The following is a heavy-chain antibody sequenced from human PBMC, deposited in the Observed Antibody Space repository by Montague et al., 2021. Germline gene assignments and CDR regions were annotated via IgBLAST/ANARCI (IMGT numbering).Heavy chain of an antibody. CDR2: VYYTGTT. Sequence: ETRSLTCTVSFSSLPFYYWGWIRQPPGKGLEWIGYVYYTGTTNYNPSLKSRVTISVDTSRNQFFLNVNSVTAADTAVYYCARKGTNWDYWGQGTLVTVSS. V-gene: IGHV4-59*01. CDR3: ARKGTNWDY. CDR1: FSSLPFYY. J-gene: IGHJ4*02. D-gene: IGHD2-8*01.